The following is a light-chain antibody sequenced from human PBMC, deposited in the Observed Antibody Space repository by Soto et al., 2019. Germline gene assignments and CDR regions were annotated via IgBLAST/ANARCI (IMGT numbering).Light chain of an antibody. CDR1: SSNIGGNS. Sequence: QSVMTQPPSVSAAPGQKVTISCSGSSSNIGGNSVSWYQQLPGTAPKLLIYDDNKRPSGLPDRFSCSKSGTSATLGITVLLSWGEADYYCRSWQSSVRAHVFGTGTKLTL. CDR3: RSWQSSVRAHV. J-gene: IGLJ1*01. V-gene: IGLV1-51*01. CDR2: DDN.